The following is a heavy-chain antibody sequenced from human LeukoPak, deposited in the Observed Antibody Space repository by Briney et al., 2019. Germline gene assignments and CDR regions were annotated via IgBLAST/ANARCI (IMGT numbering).Heavy chain of an antibody. V-gene: IGHV6-1*01. D-gene: IGHD3-10*01. Sequence: SQTLSLTCAISGDSVSSNSAAWNWIRQSPSRGLEWLGRTYYRSKWYNDYAVSVKGRITINPDTSKNQFPLQLNSVTPEDTAVYYCARDSREYYYGSGSFTGFDPWGQGTLVTVSS. J-gene: IGHJ5*02. CDR2: TYYRSKWYN. CDR1: GDSVSSNSAA. CDR3: ARDSREYYYGSGSFTGFDP.